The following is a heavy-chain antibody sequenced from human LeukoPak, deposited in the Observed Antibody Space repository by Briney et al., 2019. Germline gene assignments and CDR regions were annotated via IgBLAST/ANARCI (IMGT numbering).Heavy chain of an antibody. CDR1: GYMFTGYY. Sequence: ASVKVSCKASGYMFTGYYIHWVRQAPGQGLEWMGWINPNSGVTKYAQKFQGRVTMTRDTSISTVYMEVSRLRSDDTAVYYCARDALNYGHLSPFDSWGQGTLVTVSS. V-gene: IGHV1-2*02. D-gene: IGHD3-10*01. J-gene: IGHJ4*02. CDR2: INPNSGVT. CDR3: ARDALNYGHLSPFDS.